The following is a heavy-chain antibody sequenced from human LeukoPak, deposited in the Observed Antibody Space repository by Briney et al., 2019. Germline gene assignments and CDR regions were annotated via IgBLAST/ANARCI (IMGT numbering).Heavy chain of an antibody. V-gene: IGHV3-7*01. Sequence: GGSLRLFCAASGFTFSSYWMSWVRQAPGKGLEWVANIKQDGSEKYYVDSVKGRFTISRDNAKNSLYLQMNSLRAEDTAVYYCARSGWWMATNFDYWGQGTLVTVSS. CDR3: ARSGWWMATNFDY. CDR2: IKQDGSEK. CDR1: GFTFSSYW. D-gene: IGHD5-24*01. J-gene: IGHJ4*02.